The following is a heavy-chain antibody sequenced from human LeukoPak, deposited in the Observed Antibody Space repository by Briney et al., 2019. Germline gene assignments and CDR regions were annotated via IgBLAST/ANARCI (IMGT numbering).Heavy chain of an antibody. V-gene: IGHV4-59*08. CDR1: GGSITGYY. CDR2: AHSSGGT. CDR3: ARHAVLLRYFDWSNNWFDP. J-gene: IGHJ5*02. Sequence: SETLSLTCTVSGGSITGYYWAWIRQPPGKRLEWIGYAHSSGGTKYSPSLKSRVTISVDTSKNQFSLKLSSVAAADTAVYYCARHAVLLRYFDWSNNWFDPWGQGTLVTVSS. D-gene: IGHD3-9*01.